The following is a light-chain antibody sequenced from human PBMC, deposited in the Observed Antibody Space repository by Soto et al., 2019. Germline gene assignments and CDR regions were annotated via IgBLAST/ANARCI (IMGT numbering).Light chain of an antibody. Sequence: DIQLTQSPSFLSASEGDRVTITCRASQGISSDLAWYQQKPGKAPKLLIYAASTLQSGVPSRFSGSGSGTEFTLTISSLQPEDFATYYCQQLNSYPPWTFGQGTKVEIK. CDR3: QQLNSYPPWT. J-gene: IGKJ1*01. CDR1: QGISSD. CDR2: AAS. V-gene: IGKV1-9*01.